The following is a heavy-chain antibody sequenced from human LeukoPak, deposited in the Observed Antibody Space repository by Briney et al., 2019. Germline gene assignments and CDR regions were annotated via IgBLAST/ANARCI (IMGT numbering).Heavy chain of an antibody. CDR1: GFTFSSYW. J-gene: IGHJ5*02. CDR2: IKQDGSEK. D-gene: IGHD1-26*01. Sequence: GGSLRLSCAASGFTFSSYWMSWVRQAPGKGLEWVANIKQDGSEKYYVDSVKGRFTISRDNAKNLLYLQMNSLRAEDTAVYYCARDRTGDSGSYYGYWFDPWGQGTLVTVSS. CDR3: ARDRTGDSGSYYGYWFDP. V-gene: IGHV3-7*01.